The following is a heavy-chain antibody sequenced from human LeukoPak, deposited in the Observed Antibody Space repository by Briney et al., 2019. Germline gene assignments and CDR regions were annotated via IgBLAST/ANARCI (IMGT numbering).Heavy chain of an antibody. Sequence: SETLSLTCTVSGGSISSSSYYWGWIRQPPGKGLEWIGSIYHSGSTYYNPSLKSRVTISVDTSKNQFSLKLSSVTAADTAVYYCASSRGSHMDVWGKGTTVTVSS. CDR1: GGSISSSSYY. CDR3: ASSRGSHMDV. V-gene: IGHV4-39*07. D-gene: IGHD3-10*01. J-gene: IGHJ6*03. CDR2: IYHSGST.